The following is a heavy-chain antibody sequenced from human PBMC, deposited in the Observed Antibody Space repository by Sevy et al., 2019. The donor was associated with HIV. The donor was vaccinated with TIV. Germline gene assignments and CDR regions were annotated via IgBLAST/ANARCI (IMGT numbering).Heavy chain of an antibody. CDR2: IYPADSHS. CDR3: ARGSGWIEDDHYYGMDV. CDR1: GYTFSNYW. V-gene: IGHV5-51*01. Sequence: AKSLKISCKAFGYTFSNYWIGWMRQMPGRGLEWVGNIYPADSHSRYSPSFQGQVTMSADKSISTAYLHWSSLKASDSAQYYCARGSGWIEDDHYYGMDVWGHGTTVIVSS. D-gene: IGHD5-12*01. J-gene: IGHJ6*02.